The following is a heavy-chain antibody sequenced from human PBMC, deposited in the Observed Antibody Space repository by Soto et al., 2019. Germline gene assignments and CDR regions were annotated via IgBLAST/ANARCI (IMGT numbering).Heavy chain of an antibody. CDR3: AGRSGSSDY. Sequence: GGSLRLSCAASGFTFSNYTMHWVRQAPGKGLEWVALISYDEIDKYYADAVKGRFTISRDNSKNTLYLRMDCLRAEDTAVYYCAGRSGSSDYWGQGTLVTVSS. V-gene: IGHV3-30*04. D-gene: IGHD3-10*01. CDR2: ISYDEIDK. J-gene: IGHJ4*02. CDR1: GFTFSNYT.